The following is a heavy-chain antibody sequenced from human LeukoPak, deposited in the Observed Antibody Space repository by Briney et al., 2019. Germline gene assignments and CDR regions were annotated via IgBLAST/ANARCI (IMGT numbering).Heavy chain of an antibody. Sequence: PGGSLRLSCAASGFTFSSYAMSWVRQAPGKGLEWVSAISGSGGSTYYADSVKGRFTISRDNSKNTLYLQMNSLRAEDTAVYYCAKTGGDYVWGSSRSDYYFDYWGQGTLVTVSS. D-gene: IGHD3-16*02. CDR1: GFTFSSYA. CDR3: AKTGGDYVWGSSRSDYYFDY. J-gene: IGHJ4*02. V-gene: IGHV3-23*01. CDR2: ISGSGGST.